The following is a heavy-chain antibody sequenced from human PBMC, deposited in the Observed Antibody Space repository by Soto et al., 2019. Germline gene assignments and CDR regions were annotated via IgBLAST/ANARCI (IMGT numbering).Heavy chain of an antibody. J-gene: IGHJ4*02. V-gene: IGHV3-11*01. D-gene: IGHD2-8*01. CDR2: ISSSGSTI. CDR3: ATESPYCTNGVCYYDY. Sequence: GSLLRACAASGCTFSDSYMSWIRQAPGKGLEWVSYISSSGSTIYYADSVKGRFTISRDNAKNSLYLQMNSLRAEDTAVYYCATESPYCTNGVCYYDYWGRGTLVTVYS. CDR1: GCTFSDSY.